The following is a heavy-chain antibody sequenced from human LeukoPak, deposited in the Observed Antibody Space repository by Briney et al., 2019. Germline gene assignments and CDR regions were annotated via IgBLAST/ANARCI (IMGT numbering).Heavy chain of an antibody. Sequence: GASVKVSCKASGYTFTGYYMHWVRQATGQGLEWMGWINPNSGGTNYAQKFQGRVTMTRDTSISTAYMELSRLRSDDTAVYYCARDRYSSGWSRDGWFDPWGQGTLVTVSS. V-gene: IGHV1-2*02. CDR1: GYTFTGYY. J-gene: IGHJ5*02. CDR3: ARDRYSSGWSRDGWFDP. D-gene: IGHD6-19*01. CDR2: INPNSGGT.